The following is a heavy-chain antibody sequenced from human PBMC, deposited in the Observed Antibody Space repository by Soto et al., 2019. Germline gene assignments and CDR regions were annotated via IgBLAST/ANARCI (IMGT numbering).Heavy chain of an antibody. V-gene: IGHV3-30*18. CDR3: AKALGELSPESFDY. J-gene: IGHJ4*02. CDR2: MSYDGNNQ. Sequence: QVQLVESGGGVVQPGRSLRLSCVASGFTFSSYAMHWVRQAPGKALEWVAIMSYDGNNQYYADSVKGRFTISRDNFKKTFYLQMNSLRAEDTGVYYCAKALGELSPESFDYWGQGILVTVSS. D-gene: IGHD3-16*02. CDR1: GFTFSSYA.